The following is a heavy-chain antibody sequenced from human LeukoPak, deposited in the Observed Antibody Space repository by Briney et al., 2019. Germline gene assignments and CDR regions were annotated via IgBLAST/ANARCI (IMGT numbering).Heavy chain of an antibody. D-gene: IGHD3-10*01. Sequence: RGGSLSLSRAACVFTFSNHGTNGVAGAPGKGLECGSGITPSGDITYYADSVKGRFPISRDNSKNTLYLDEMGLTAQDRAVYHCAKDDAWLRFVEWSQRTLVSVSS. CDR1: VFTFSNHG. V-gene: IGHV3-23*01. CDR3: AKDDAWLRFVE. CDR2: ITPSGDIT. J-gene: IGHJ4*02.